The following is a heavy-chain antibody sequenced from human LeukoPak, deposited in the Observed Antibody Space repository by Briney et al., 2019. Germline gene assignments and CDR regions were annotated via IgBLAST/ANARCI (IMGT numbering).Heavy chain of an antibody. CDR3: ARGGYCSSTSCPPVGWFDP. V-gene: IGHV3-21*01. CDR1: GFTFSSYS. Sequence: GGSLRLSCAASGFTFSSYSMNWVRQAPGKGLEWVSSISSSSSYIYYADSVKGRFTISRDNAKNSLYLQMNSLRVEDTAVYYCARGGYCSSTSCPPVGWFDPWGQGTLVTVSS. D-gene: IGHD2-2*01. J-gene: IGHJ5*02. CDR2: ISSSSSYI.